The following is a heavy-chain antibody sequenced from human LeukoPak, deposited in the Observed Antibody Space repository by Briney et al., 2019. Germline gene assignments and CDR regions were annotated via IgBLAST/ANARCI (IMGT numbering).Heavy chain of an antibody. D-gene: IGHD3-10*01. CDR3: ARDRVLLWFGELSEFDP. V-gene: IGHV1-18*04. CDR1: GYTFTGYY. Sequence: GASVKVSCKASGYTFTGYYMHWVRQAPGQGLEWMGWISAYNGNTNYAQKLQGRVTMTTDTSTSTAYMELRSLRSDDTAVYYCARDRVLLWFGELSEFDPWGQGTLVTVSS. CDR2: ISAYNGNT. J-gene: IGHJ5*02.